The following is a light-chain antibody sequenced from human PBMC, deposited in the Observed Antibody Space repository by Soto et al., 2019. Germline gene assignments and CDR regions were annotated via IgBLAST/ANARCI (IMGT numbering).Light chain of an antibody. CDR2: GAS. J-gene: IGKJ1*01. Sequence: EVVMTQSPASLSASPGERVTLSCRTSQNIRSSLAWYQQRPGQAPRLLIYGASTRATGIPVRFTGSGSGTEFTLTISSLQSEDFALYYCQHYSNWPPWTFGRGTKVDIK. CDR3: QHYSNWPPWT. V-gene: IGKV3-15*01. CDR1: QNIRSS.